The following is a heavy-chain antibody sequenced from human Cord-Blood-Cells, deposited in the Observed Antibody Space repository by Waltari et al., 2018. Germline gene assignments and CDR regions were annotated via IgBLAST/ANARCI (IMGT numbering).Heavy chain of an antibody. J-gene: IGHJ3*02. V-gene: IGHV1-24*01. CDR1: GYTRTDLS. D-gene: IGHD4-17*01. CDR2: FDPEDGET. CDR3: ATAGDYGGNSVFAFDI. Sequence: QVQLVQSGAEVKKPVASVKVSCKVSGYTRTDLSMHWVRQGHGKGLEWMGGFDPEDGETIYAQKFQGRVTMTEDTSTDTAYMELSSLRSEDTAVYYCATAGDYGGNSVFAFDIWGQGTMVTVSS.